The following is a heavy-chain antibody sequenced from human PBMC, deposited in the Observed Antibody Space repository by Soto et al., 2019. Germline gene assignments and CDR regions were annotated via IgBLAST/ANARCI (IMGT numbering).Heavy chain of an antibody. Sequence: SVKVSCKASGGTFSKFAFSWVRQAPGQGFEWMGGIIPVFRSANYAQRFRGRITITADEYTSTVYLYLNDLRSDDTAVYYCARRYCASDNCPLFYYFVDLWGLGTTVTVSS. CDR2: IIPVFRSA. D-gene: IGHD2-21*02. CDR1: GGTFSKFA. J-gene: IGHJ6*02. V-gene: IGHV1-69*13. CDR3: ARRYCASDNCPLFYYFVDL.